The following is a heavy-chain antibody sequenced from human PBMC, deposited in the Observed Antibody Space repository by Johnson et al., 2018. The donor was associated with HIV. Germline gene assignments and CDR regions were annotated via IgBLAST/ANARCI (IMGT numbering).Heavy chain of an antibody. V-gene: IGHV3-74*01. D-gene: IGHD3-22*01. CDR1: GFTFSGYW. J-gene: IGHJ3*02. CDR2: INSDGSTT. CDR3: ARVTYYYDSNGPRAFDI. Sequence: AASGFTFSGYWMHWVRQTPGKGLVWVSRINSDGSTTNYADSVKGRFTIARDNARNTLYLQMNGLRAEDTAVYYCARVTYYYDSNGPRAFDIWGQGTMVTVSS.